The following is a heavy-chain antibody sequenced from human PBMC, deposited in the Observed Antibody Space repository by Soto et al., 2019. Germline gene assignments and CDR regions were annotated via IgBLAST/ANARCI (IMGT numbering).Heavy chain of an antibody. D-gene: IGHD6-13*01. CDR1: GFTFSSYA. V-gene: IGHV3-23*01. CDR3: AKDRDGAAAGHTKFYGMDV. CDR2: ISGSGDST. J-gene: IGHJ6*02. Sequence: EVQLLESGGGLVQPGGSLRLSCAASGFTFSSYAMSWVRQAPGKGLEWVSVISGSGDSTYYADSVRGRFTISRDNSKNTLYLQMNSLRAEDTAVYYCAKDRDGAAAGHTKFYGMDVWGQGTTVTGSS.